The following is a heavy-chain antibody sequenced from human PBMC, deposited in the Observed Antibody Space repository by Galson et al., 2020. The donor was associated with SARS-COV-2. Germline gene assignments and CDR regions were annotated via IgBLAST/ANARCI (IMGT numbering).Heavy chain of an antibody. D-gene: IGHD1-26*01. CDR3: ASLFRGSYGPAPTDY. V-gene: IGHV4-4*02. CDR2: IYHSGST. Sequence: SETLSLTCAVSGGSINSSNWWSWFRQPPWKGLEWIGAIYHSGSTTYNPSLKSRVTISVDKSTSQFSLNLSSVTAADTAVYYCASLFRGSYGPAPTDYWGQGTPVTVSS. CDR1: GGSINSSNW. J-gene: IGHJ4*02.